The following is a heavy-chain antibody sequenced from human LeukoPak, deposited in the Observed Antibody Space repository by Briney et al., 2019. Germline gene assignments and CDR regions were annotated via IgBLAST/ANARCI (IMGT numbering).Heavy chain of an antibody. CDR3: ARGGGAAAGTHWLDP. CDR1: GGSFSGYY. D-gene: IGHD6-13*01. Sequence: SETLSLTCAVYGGSFSGYYWSWIRQPPGKGLEWIGEINHSGSTNYNPSLKSRVTISVDTSKNQFSLKLSSVTAADTAVYYCARGGGAAAGTHWLDPWGQGTLVTVSS. CDR2: INHSGST. V-gene: IGHV4-34*01. J-gene: IGHJ5*02.